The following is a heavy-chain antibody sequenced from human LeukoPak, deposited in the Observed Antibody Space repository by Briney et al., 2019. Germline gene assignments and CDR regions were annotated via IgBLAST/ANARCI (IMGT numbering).Heavy chain of an antibody. CDR3: ARENTAMVGSYAFDI. Sequence: SETLSLTCTVSGGSISSSSYYWGWIRQPPGKGLKWIGSIYYSGSTYYNPSLKSRVTISVDTSKNQFSLKLSSVTAADTAVYYCARENTAMVGSYAFDIWGQGTMVTVSS. CDR2: IYYSGST. CDR1: GGSISSSSYY. J-gene: IGHJ3*02. D-gene: IGHD5-18*01. V-gene: IGHV4-39*07.